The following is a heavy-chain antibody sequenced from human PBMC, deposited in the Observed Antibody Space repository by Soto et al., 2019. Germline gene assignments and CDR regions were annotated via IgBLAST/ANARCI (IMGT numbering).Heavy chain of an antibody. CDR1: GYTFTSYA. CDR2: INAGNGNT. D-gene: IGHD3-22*01. V-gene: IGHV1-3*01. CDR3: ARGYYYYDSSGYYYFDY. J-gene: IGHJ4*02. Sequence: ASVKVSCKASGYTFTSYAMHWVRQAPGQGLEWMGWINAGNGNTKYSQKFQGRVIITRDTSASTAYMELSSLRSEDTAVYYCARGYYYYDSSGYYYFDYGGQGTLVPV.